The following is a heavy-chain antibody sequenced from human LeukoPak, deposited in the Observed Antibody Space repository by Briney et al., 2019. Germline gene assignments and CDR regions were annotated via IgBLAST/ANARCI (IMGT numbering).Heavy chain of an antibody. CDR2: IYYTGGT. J-gene: IGHJ6*03. D-gene: IGHD2-2*01. Sequence: SETLSLTCSVSGGSITTSSYYWGWIRQPPEKGLEWIGSIYYTGGTYYSPSLKSRVTISVDRSKNQFSLKLSSVTAADTAVYYCARDRAHDCSSTSCTGYYYYMDVWGKGTTVTVSS. CDR1: GGSITTSSYY. V-gene: IGHV4-39*07. CDR3: ARDRAHDCSSTSCTGYYYYMDV.